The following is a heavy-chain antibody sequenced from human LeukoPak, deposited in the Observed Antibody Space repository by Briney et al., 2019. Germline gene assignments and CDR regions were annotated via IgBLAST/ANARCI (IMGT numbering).Heavy chain of an antibody. CDR1: GFTFDDYA. D-gene: IGHD6-13*01. J-gene: IGHJ4*02. V-gene: IGHV3-9*01. Sequence: QTGGSLRLSCAASGFTFDDYAMHWVRQAPGKGLEWVSGISWNSGSIGYADSVKGRFTISRDNAKNSLYLQMNSLRAEDTALYYCAKATPARWSSSWYGYFDYWGQGTLVTVSS. CDR2: ISWNSGSI. CDR3: AKATPARWSSSWYGYFDY.